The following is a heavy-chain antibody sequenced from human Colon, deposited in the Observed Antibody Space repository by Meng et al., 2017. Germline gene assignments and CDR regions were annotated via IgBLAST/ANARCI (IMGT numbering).Heavy chain of an antibody. D-gene: IGHD3-10*01. CDR3: VTGGHYFGT. Sequence: GESLKISCAASEFTVSGNYMTWVRQAPGKGLDWVSSIYRDGTTYYADSVKGRFAISRDTSKNTLSLQMSSLRHEDTALYYCVTGGHYFGTWGQGTRVTGSS. V-gene: IGHV3-66*02. CDR1: EFTVSGNY. CDR2: IYRDGTT. J-gene: IGHJ3*01.